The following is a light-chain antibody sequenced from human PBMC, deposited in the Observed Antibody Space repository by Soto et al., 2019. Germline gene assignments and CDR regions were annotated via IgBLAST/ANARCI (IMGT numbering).Light chain of an antibody. CDR3: SSFAVSHIV. CDR1: SSDIGGYDF. Sequence: SVLTQPPSASGSPGQSVTISCTGNSSDIGGYDFVSWYQQHPDKAPKLFIYEVNKRPSGVPDRFSDSRSGNTASLTVSGLQAEDEADYYCSSFAVSHIVFGTGTKVTVL. CDR2: EVN. J-gene: IGLJ1*01. V-gene: IGLV2-8*01.